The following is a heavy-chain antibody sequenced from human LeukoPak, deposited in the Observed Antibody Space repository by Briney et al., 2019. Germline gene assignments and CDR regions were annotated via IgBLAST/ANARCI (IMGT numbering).Heavy chain of an antibody. Sequence: GGSLRLSCAASGFTFSSYSMNWVRQAPGKGLEWVSSISSSSSYIYYADSVKGRFTISRDNAKNSLYLQMNSLRAEDTAVYYCARDGSGSSEYFQHWGQGTLVTVSS. V-gene: IGHV3-21*01. D-gene: IGHD3-22*01. CDR1: GFTFSSYS. CDR2: ISSSSSYI. J-gene: IGHJ1*01. CDR3: ARDGSGSSEYFQH.